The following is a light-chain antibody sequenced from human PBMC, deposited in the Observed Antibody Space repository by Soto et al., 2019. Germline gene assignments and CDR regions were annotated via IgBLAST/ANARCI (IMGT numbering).Light chain of an antibody. V-gene: IGLV1-51*02. CDR2: ENN. Sequence: QSVLTQPPSVSAAPGQTVTISCSGSSSNIGNNYVSWYQQLPGTAPKLLIYENNKRPSGIPDRFSGSKSGTSGTLGITGLQTGDEADYYCGTWDSSLSADVFGTGTKLTVL. CDR3: GTWDSSLSADV. CDR1: SSNIGNNY. J-gene: IGLJ1*01.